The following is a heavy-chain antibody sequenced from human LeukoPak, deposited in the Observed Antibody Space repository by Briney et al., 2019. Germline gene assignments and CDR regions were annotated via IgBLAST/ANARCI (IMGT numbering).Heavy chain of an antibody. CDR1: GFTFSGSA. D-gene: IGHD5-18*01. Sequence: GGSLRLSCAASGFTFSGSAIHWVRQASGKGLEWVGRIRSKANSYATAYAASVQGRFTISGDDSKNTAYLQMNSLKTEDTAVYYCTRQGGYSYGYPFDYWGQGTPVTVSS. V-gene: IGHV3-73*01. J-gene: IGHJ4*02. CDR2: IRSKANSYAT. CDR3: TRQGGYSYGYPFDY.